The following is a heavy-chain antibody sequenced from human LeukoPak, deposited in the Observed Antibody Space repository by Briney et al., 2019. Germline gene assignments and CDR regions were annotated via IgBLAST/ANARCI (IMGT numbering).Heavy chain of an antibody. CDR2: IYTTGST. D-gene: IGHD2-2*02. CDR3: ARETRGYCSSTSCYSYYYMDV. J-gene: IGHJ6*03. Sequence: SETLSLTCTFSGGSISSYYWSWIRQPAGKGLGWIVRIYTTGSTNNNPSLKSRVTMSVDTSKNQFSLQLSSVTAADTAVYYCARETRGYCSSTSCYSYYYMDVWGKGTTVTVSS. CDR1: GGSISSYY. V-gene: IGHV4-4*07.